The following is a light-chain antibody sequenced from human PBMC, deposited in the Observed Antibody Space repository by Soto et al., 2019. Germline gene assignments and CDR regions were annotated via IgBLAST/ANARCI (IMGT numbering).Light chain of an antibody. Sequence: RASQTISSWLAWYQQKPGKAPKLLIYKASTLKSGVPSRFSVSRHRTAYALSLRTLQPDESAIPFCQRHRTYSGALGQGTKVDIK. V-gene: IGKV1-5*03. CDR3: QRHRTYSGA. J-gene: IGKJ1*01. CDR2: KAS. CDR1: QTISSW.